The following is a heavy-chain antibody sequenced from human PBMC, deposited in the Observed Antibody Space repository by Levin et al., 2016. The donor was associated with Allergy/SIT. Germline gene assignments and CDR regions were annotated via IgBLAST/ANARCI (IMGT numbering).Heavy chain of an antibody. CDR2: ISSSSSYI. CDR1: GFTFSSYS. Sequence: GESLKISCAASGFTFSSYSMNWVRQAPGKGLEWVSSISSSSSYIYYADSVKGRFTISRDNAKNSLYLQMNSLRAEDTAVYYCARDELDGGYYDSSGYAHWGQGTLVTVSS. D-gene: IGHD3-22*01. CDR3: ARDELDGGYYDSSGYAH. J-gene: IGHJ4*02. V-gene: IGHV3-21*01.